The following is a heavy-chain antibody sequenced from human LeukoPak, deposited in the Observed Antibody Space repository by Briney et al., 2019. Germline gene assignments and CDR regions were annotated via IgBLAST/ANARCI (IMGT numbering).Heavy chain of an antibody. CDR2: INAGNGNT. CDR3: ARPVMYSSGPFDY. V-gene: IGHV1-3*01. J-gene: IGHJ4*02. CDR1: GYTITSYA. Sequence: ASVKVSCKASGYTITSYAMHWVRQAPGQRLEWMGWINAGNGNTKYSQKFQGRVTITRDTSASTAYMELSSLRSEDTAVYYCARPVMYSSGPFDYWGQGTLVTVSS. D-gene: IGHD6-19*01.